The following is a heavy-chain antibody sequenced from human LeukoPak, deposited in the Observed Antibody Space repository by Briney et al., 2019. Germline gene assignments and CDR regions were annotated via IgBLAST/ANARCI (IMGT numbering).Heavy chain of an antibody. CDR3: ARVHAVTAISG. J-gene: IGHJ4*02. CDR2: ISSSSSYI. CDR1: GFTLSSYS. V-gene: IGHV3-21*01. D-gene: IGHD2-21*02. Sequence: GGSLRLSCAASGFTLSSYSMNWVRQAPGKGLEWVSSISSSSSYIYYADSVKGRFTISRDNAKNSLYLQMNSLRAEDTAVYYCARVHAVTAISGWGQGTLVTVSS.